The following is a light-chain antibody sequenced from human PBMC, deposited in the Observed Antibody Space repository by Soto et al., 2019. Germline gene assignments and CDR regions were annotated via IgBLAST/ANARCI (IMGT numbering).Light chain of an antibody. V-gene: IGLV2-14*01. J-gene: IGLJ1*01. CDR3: ASFRSGTILV. CDR1: RSDIGDSNF. Sequence: QPALTRPASVSGSPGQSVTISCTGPRSDIGDSNFISWYQHSPGKAPRLLIYQVNNRPSGVSGRFSGSKAGNTASLTISGLLDDDEADYFCASFRSGTILVFGSGTKVTVL. CDR2: QVN.